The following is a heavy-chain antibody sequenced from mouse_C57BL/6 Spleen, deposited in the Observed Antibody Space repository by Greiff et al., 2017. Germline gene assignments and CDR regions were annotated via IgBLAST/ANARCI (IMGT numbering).Heavy chain of an antibody. D-gene: IGHD1-1*01. CDR2: INPGSGGT. J-gene: IGHJ1*03. CDR3: ARYTTDWYFDV. CDR1: GYAFTNYL. V-gene: IGHV1-54*01. Sequence: QVQLQQSGAELVRPGTSVKVSCKASGYAFTNYLIEWVKQRPGQGLEWIGVINPGSGGTNYNEKFKGKATLTADKSSSTAYMQLSSLTSEDSAVYFCARYTTDWYFDVWGTGTKGSV.